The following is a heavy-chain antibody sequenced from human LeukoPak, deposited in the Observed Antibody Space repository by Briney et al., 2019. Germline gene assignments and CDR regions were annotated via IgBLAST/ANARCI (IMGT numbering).Heavy chain of an antibody. J-gene: IGHJ6*03. CDR1: GGSISSSTYY. CDR3: ARSSEGRYYYDSSGFSYYYYYMDV. Sequence: PSETLSLTCTVSGGSISSSTYYWGWIRQPPGKGLKWIGSIYYSGSTYYNPSLKSRGTISVDTSKNQFSLKLSSVTAADTAVYYCARSSEGRYYYDSSGFSYYYYYMDVWGKGTTVTISS. D-gene: IGHD3-22*01. CDR2: IYYSGST. V-gene: IGHV4-39*07.